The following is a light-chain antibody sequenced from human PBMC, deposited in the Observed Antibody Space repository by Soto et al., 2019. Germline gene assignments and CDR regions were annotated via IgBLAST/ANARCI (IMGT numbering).Light chain of an antibody. CDR2: EVS. V-gene: IGLV2-14*01. CDR3: SSYTSFSTYV. J-gene: IGLJ1*01. Sequence: QSALTQPASVSGSPGQSITISCTGTSSDFGGYNYVSWYQQHPGKAPKLMIYEVSNRPSGVSNRFSGSKSDNTASLTISGLQAEDEADYYCSSYTSFSTYVFGTGTKVTVL. CDR1: SSDFGGYNY.